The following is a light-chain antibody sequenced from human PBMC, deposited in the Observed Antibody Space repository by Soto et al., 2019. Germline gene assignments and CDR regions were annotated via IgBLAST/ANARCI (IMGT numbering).Light chain of an antibody. J-gene: IGKJ2*01. V-gene: IGKV1-5*01. Sequence: DIQMTQSPSTLSATVGDRVTITCRASQSIDSSLAWYQQKPRKGPKLLIYDASTLESGVPSRFSGSGFGTEFALTISSLHPDDFATFYCQQYNSYGTFGKGTKVDIK. CDR1: QSIDSS. CDR2: DAS. CDR3: QQYNSYGT.